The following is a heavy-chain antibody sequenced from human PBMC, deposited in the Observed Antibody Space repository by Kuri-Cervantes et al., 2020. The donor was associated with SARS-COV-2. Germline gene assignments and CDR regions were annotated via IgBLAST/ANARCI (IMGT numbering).Heavy chain of an antibody. CDR1: GYSISSGYY. D-gene: IGHD6-19*01. J-gene: IGHJ4*02. CDR3: ARLRGAVAEGFGY. Sequence: SETLSLTCAVSGYSISSGYYWGWIRQPPGKGLEWIGSIYHSGSTHYNPSLKSRVTISVDTSKNQFSLKLSSVTAADTAVYYCARLRGAVAEGFGYWGQGTLVTVS. CDR2: IYHSGST. V-gene: IGHV4-38-2*01.